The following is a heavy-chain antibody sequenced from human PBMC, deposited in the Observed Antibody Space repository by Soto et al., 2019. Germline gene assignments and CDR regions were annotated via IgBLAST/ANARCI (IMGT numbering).Heavy chain of an antibody. CDR1: SGSISSEQR. CDR3: ARSFGWYAIDH. CDR2: IHHSGST. Sequence: QMQLQESGPGLVKPSETLSLICTVSSGSISSEQRWSWVRQPPGKGLEWIGEIHHSGSTNENPSLRSRGTMSVDKPKNQFSPKLHSVNAADTAVYCCARSFGWYAIDHWGQGTLVIVSS. V-gene: IGHV4-4*01. J-gene: IGHJ4*02. D-gene: IGHD6-19*01.